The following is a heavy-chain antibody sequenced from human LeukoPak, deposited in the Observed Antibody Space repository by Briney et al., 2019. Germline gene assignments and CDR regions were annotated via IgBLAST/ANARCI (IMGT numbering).Heavy chain of an antibody. CDR1: GYTFTDYY. V-gene: IGHV1-2*06. Sequence: ASVKVPCKASGYTFTDYYMNWVRQAPGQGLEWMGRINPRSGGTDYAQKFQGRVTMTRDTSIGTAYMELSSLRSDDTAVYYCARDRIGCGSTSCYIDYWGQGTLVTVSS. D-gene: IGHD2-2*02. J-gene: IGHJ4*02. CDR2: INPRSGGT. CDR3: ARDRIGCGSTSCYIDY.